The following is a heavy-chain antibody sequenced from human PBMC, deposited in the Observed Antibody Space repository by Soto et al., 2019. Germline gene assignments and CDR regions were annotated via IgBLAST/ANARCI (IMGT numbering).Heavy chain of an antibody. V-gene: IGHV3-74*01. CDR1: GFTFSSYW. Sequence: GGSLRLSCAASGFTFSSYWMHWVRQAPGKGLVWVSRINSDGSSTSYADSVKGRFTISRDNAKNTLYLQMNSLRAEDTAVYYCAREITIFGVALPHWGQGTLVTVSS. CDR3: AREITIFGVALPH. J-gene: IGHJ4*02. CDR2: INSDGSST. D-gene: IGHD3-3*01.